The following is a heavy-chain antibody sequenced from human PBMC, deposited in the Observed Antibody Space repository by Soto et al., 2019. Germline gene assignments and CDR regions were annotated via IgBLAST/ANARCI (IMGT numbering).Heavy chain of an antibody. D-gene: IGHD3-10*01. V-gene: IGHV3-53*02. CDR3: ARRRVSVVRGQYYYYYGLDV. Sequence: EVQLVETGGGLIQPGGSLRLSCAASGFSVSSYYMTWVRQAPGKGLEWVSIIYSGGTTYYADSVKGRFTISRDNSKNTLDLQMNGLRVEVTALYYCARRRVSVVRGQYYYYYGLDVWGQGTTVTVSS. CDR1: GFSVSSYY. CDR2: IYSGGTT. J-gene: IGHJ6*02.